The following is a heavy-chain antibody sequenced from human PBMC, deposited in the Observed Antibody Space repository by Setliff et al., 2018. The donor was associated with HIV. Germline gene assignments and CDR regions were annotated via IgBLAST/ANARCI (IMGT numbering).Heavy chain of an antibody. CDR1: GYTFTDYH. V-gene: IGHV1-2*02. CDR3: ARVLLRTNPLYGVASNWFDP. CDR2: INPDSDAT. Sequence: ASVKVSCKASGYTFTDYHIYWVRQVPGQGLEWMGWINPDSDATNYAQKFQGRITMTRDTSITTAYMKLNSLRPEDTAVYYCARVLLRTNPLYGVASNWFDPWGQGTLVTVSS. D-gene: IGHD2-8*01. J-gene: IGHJ5*02.